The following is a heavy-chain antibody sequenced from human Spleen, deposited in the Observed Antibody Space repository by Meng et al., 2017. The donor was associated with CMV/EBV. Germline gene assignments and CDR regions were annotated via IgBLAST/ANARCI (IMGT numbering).Heavy chain of an antibody. V-gene: IGHV6-1*01. CDR1: GESVSSNSAA. J-gene: IGHJ4*02. CDR3: ARGGFNNGWA. Sequence: SYGESVSSNSAAWNWIRQSSSRGLEWLGRTYYRSKWYNDYAVSVKSRITINPDTSKNQFSLQLNSVTPEDTAVYYCARGGFNNGWAWGQGTLVTVSS. D-gene: IGHD6-19*01. CDR2: TYYRSKWYN.